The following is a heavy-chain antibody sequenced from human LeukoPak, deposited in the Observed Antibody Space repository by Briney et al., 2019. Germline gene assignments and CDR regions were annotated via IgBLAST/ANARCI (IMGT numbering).Heavy chain of an antibody. CDR2: IYSAGDT. V-gene: IGHV3-66*01. Sequence: GGSLRLSCAASGFTVSSDYMNWVRQAPGKGLEWVSVIYSAGDTYYADSVKGRFTISRDNSKNTLYLQMNGLRAGDTAVYYCVKSYVGTIQDSWGQGTLVTVSS. CDR1: GFTVSSDY. D-gene: IGHD2-2*02. CDR3: VKSYVGTIQDS. J-gene: IGHJ4*02.